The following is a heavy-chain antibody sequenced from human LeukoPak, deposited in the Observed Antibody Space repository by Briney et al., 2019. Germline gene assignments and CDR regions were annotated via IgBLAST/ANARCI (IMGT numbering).Heavy chain of an antibody. J-gene: IGHJ6*02. V-gene: IGHV3-73*01. D-gene: IGHD3-9*01. CDR2: IRSKANSYAT. Sequence: GGSLRLSCAASGFTFSGSAMHWVRQASGKGLEWVGRIRSKANSYATAYAASVKGRFTISRDDSKNTAYLQMNSLKTEDTAVYYCTRVILTGYPAYYYYGMDVWGQGTTVTVS. CDR3: TRVILTGYPAYYYYGMDV. CDR1: GFTFSGSA.